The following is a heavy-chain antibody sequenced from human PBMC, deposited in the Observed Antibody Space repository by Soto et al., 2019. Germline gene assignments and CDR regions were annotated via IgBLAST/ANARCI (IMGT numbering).Heavy chain of an antibody. V-gene: IGHV1-8*01. CDR3: AGGRMLRYFDWLLGWFDP. CDR2: MNPNSGNT. Sequence: QVQLVQSGAEVKKPGASVKVSCKASGYTFTSYDINWVRQATGQGLEWMGWMNPNSGNTGYAQKFQGRVNMARKTYISTGYMGVSRLRSEDTAVDYCAGGRMLRYFDWLLGWFDPWGQGTLVTVSS. D-gene: IGHD3-9*01. J-gene: IGHJ5*02. CDR1: GYTFTSYD.